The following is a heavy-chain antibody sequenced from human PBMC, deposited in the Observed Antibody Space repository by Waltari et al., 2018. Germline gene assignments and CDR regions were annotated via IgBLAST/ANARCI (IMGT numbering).Heavy chain of an antibody. D-gene: IGHD6-13*01. Sequence: QVQLVQSGAEVKKPGASVKVSCKVSGNTRTDLSMHWVRQAPGKGLEWMGGFDPEDGETIYAQAFQGRVTVTEDTSTDTAYMEVSSLRSEDTAVYYCATSPIALFGTLYWGQGTLVTVSS. CDR3: ATSPIALFGTLY. CDR2: FDPEDGET. J-gene: IGHJ4*02. CDR1: GNTRTDLS. V-gene: IGHV1-24*01.